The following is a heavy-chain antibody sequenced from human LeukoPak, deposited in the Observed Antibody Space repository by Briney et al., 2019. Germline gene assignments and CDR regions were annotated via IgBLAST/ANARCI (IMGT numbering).Heavy chain of an antibody. CDR3: ARRNPRTAAPFDF. V-gene: IGHV4-61*02. CDR1: GGSINSGFYY. J-gene: IGHJ4*02. D-gene: IGHD2-2*01. Sequence: PSETLSLTCTVSGGSINSGFYYWSWIRQPAGKGLEWIGRIYTSGSTNYNPSLKSRVTISVDTSKNQFSLKLSSVTAADTAMYYCARRNPRTAAPFDFWGQGTLVTVSS. CDR2: IYTSGST.